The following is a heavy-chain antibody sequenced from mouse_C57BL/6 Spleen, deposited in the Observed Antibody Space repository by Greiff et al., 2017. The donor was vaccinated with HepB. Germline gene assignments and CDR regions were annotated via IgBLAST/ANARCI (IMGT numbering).Heavy chain of an antibody. J-gene: IGHJ1*03. Sequence: EVKLVESGEGLVKPGGSLKLSCAASGFTFSSYAMSWVRQTPEKRLEWVAYISSGGDYIYYADTVKGRFTISRDNARNTLYLQMSSLKSEDTAMYYCTRDKVYYGISYVWHWYFDVWGTGTTVTVSS. V-gene: IGHV5-9-1*02. CDR1: GFTFSSYA. CDR2: ISSGGDYI. D-gene: IGHD1-1*01. CDR3: TRDKVYYGISYVWHWYFDV.